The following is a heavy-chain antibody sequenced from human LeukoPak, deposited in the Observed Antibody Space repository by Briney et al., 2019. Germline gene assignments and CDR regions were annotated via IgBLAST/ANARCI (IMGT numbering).Heavy chain of an antibody. J-gene: IGHJ4*02. Sequence: GGSLRLSWAASGFSLASYSMNWIRQAPGKGLEWVSSISTDNSYRHYADSVKGRFTISRDNPKNSLYLQMNTLRAEDTAVYYCARDVSLDFWGQGTLVTVSS. CDR1: GFSLASYS. V-gene: IGHV3-21*06. CDR3: ARDVSLDF. CDR2: ISTDNSYR.